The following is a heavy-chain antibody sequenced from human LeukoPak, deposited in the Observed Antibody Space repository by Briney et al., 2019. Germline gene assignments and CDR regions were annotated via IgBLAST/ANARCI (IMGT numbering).Heavy chain of an antibody. V-gene: IGHV3-48*03. J-gene: IGHJ3*02. Sequence: PGGSLRLSCAASGFTFSSYEMNWVRQAPGKGLEWVPYISSSGSTIYYADSVKGRFTISRDNAKNSLYLQMNSLRAEDTAVYYCARVAAAYHDAFDIWGQGTMVTVSS. CDR2: ISSSGSTI. CDR3: ARVAAAYHDAFDI. D-gene: IGHD6-13*01. CDR1: GFTFSSYE.